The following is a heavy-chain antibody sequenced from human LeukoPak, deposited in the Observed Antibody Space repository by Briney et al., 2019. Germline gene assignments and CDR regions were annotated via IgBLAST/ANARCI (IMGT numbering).Heavy chain of an antibody. CDR1: GFTFSNYA. J-gene: IGHJ3*02. CDR3: ARGEAFAFDM. V-gene: IGHV3-23*01. Sequence: PGGSLRLPCAAPGFTFSNYAMGWVRQAPGKGLEWVSSINGRDGRTYYADSVRGRFSISSDNSKNTLFLQMNSLRAEDTAVYYCARGEAFAFDMWGQGTVVTVSS. CDR2: INGRDGRT.